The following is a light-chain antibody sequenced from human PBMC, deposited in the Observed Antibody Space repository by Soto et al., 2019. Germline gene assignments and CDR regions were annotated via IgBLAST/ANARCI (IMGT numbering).Light chain of an antibody. CDR2: DGS. J-gene: IGLJ2*01. V-gene: IGLV2-23*01. Sequence: QSALTQPASVSGSPGQSITISCTGTSSDVGSYNLVSWYQQHPGKAPKLMIYDGSKRPSGVSNRFSGSKSGNTASLTISGLQAEDEDDYYCCTYAGSQVVFGGGTQLTVL. CDR3: CTYAGSQVV. CDR1: SSDVGSYNL.